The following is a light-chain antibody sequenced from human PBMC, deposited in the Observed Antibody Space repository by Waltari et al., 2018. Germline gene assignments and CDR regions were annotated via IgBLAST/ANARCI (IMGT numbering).Light chain of an antibody. CDR2: TAS. V-gene: IGKV1-9*01. CDR3: QQRNSYPIT. CDR1: QGISSY. Sequence: IQLTQSPSSLSASVGDRVTITCRASQGISSYLAWYQQKPGKAPKLLIHTASTLQSGVPSRFSGSGSGTDFTLSISSLQHEDFATYYCQQRNSYPITFGQGTRLEIK. J-gene: IGKJ5*01.